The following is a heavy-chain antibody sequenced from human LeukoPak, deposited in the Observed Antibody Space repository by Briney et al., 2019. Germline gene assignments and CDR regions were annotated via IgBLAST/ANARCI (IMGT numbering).Heavy chain of an antibody. Sequence: SETLSLTCTVSGGSISSSSYYWGWIRQPPGKGLEWIGSIYYSGSTYYNPSLKSRVTISVDTSKNQFSLKLSSVTAADTAVYYCARGDYGDYSPFDYWGQGTLVTVSS. D-gene: IGHD4-17*01. CDR1: GGSISSSSYY. CDR2: IYYSGST. CDR3: ARGDYGDYSPFDY. J-gene: IGHJ4*02. V-gene: IGHV4-39*07.